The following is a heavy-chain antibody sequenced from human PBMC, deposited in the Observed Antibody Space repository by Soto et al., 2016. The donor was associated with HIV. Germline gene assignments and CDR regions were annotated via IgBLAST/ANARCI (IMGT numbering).Heavy chain of an antibody. CDR1: GFTFDDYA. Sequence: EVQLVESGGGLVQPGRSLRLSCAASGFTFDDYAMHWVRQAPGKGLEWVSGISWNSGSIGYADSVKGRFTISRDNAKNSLYLQMNSLRAEDMALYYCAKAGYSGGVNAFDIWGQGTMVTVSS. CDR2: ISWNSGSI. J-gene: IGHJ3*02. D-gene: IGHD5-12*01. CDR3: AKAGYSGGVNAFDI. V-gene: IGHV3-9*03.